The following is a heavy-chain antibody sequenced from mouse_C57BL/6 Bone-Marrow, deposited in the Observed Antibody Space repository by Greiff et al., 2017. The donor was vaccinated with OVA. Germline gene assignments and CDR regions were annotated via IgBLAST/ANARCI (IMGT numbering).Heavy chain of an antibody. CDR1: GFTFSDYY. CDR3: ARASYYSFSFAY. J-gene: IGHJ3*01. V-gene: IGHV5-16*01. D-gene: IGHD2-12*01. Sequence: EVKLVESEGGLVQPGSSMKLSCTASGFTFSDYYMAWVRQVPEKGLEWVANINYDGSSTYYLDSLKSRFIISRDNAKNILYLQMSSLKSEDTATYYCARASYYSFSFAYWGQGTLVTVSA. CDR2: INYDGSST.